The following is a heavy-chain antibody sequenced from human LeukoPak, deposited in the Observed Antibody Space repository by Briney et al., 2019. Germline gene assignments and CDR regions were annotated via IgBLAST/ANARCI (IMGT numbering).Heavy chain of an antibody. CDR3: ARVGTTSNFYYYYGMDV. CDR1: GFTFSSYW. J-gene: IGHJ6*02. CDR2: INSDGSTT. D-gene: IGHD2/OR15-2a*01. Sequence: GGSLRLSCAASGFTFSSYWMYWVRQAPGKGLVWVSRINSDGSTTSYADSVKGRFTISRDNAKNTLYLQMNSLRAEDTAVYYCARVGTTSNFYYYYGMDVWGQRTTVTVSS. V-gene: IGHV3-74*01.